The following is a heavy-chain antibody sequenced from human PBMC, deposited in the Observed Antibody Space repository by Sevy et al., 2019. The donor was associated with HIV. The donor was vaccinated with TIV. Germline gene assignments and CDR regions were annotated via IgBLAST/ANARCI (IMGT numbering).Heavy chain of an antibody. Sequence: GGSLRLSCTVSGVTLGDYDMSWVRQAPGKGLEWVGFIRSKAYGGTTEYAASVRGRFTISRDDSKSIAYLQMNSLRAEDTAVYYCARDASSSYYFDYWGQGTLVTVSS. V-gene: IGHV3-49*04. CDR1: GVTLGDYD. CDR2: IRSKAYGGTT. CDR3: ARDASSSYYFDY. D-gene: IGHD6-6*01. J-gene: IGHJ4*02.